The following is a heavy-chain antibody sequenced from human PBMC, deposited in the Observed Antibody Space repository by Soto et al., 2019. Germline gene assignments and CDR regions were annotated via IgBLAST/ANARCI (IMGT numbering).Heavy chain of an antibody. CDR3: ASARSGYYPFDY. CDR2: INAGNGNT. V-gene: IGHV1-3*05. CDR1: GYTFTSYA. D-gene: IGHD3-22*01. Sequence: QVQLVQSGAEEKKPGASVKVSCKASGYTFTSYAMHWVRQAPGQRLEWMGWINAGNGNTKYSQKFQGRVTITRDTSASPAYRERSSLRSEDTAVYYCASARSGYYPFDYWGQGTLVTVSS. J-gene: IGHJ4*02.